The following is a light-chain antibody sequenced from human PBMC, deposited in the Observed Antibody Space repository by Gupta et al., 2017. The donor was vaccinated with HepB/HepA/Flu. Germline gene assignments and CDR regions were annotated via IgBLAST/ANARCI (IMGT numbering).Light chain of an antibody. CDR2: GNS. CDR1: SPNIGAGYD. V-gene: IGLV1-40*01. CDR3: QSYDSSLSGSWV. Sequence: QSVLTQPPSVSGAPGQRVTTPCTGSSPNIGAGYDVHWYQQLPGTAPKLLIYGNSNRPSGVPDRFSGSKSGTSASLAITGLQAEDEADYYCQSYDSSLSGSWVFGGGTKLTVL. J-gene: IGLJ3*02.